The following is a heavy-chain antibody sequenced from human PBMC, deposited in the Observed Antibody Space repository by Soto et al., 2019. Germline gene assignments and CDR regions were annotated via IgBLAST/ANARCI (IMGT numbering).Heavy chain of an antibody. CDR2: ISGSGVST. CDR3: ATGTRADCYSPSEP. Sequence: EVQLLESGGGLVQPGGSLRLSCAASGFTFSSYAMTWVRQAPGKGLEWVSGISGSGVSTYYADSVKGRFTISRDNSPTTLYLQMTILTAEDTSHYYGATGTRADCYSPSEPGGQGTLGTGS. D-gene: IGHD2-15*01. V-gene: IGHV3-23*01. CDR1: GFTFSSYA. J-gene: IGHJ5*02.